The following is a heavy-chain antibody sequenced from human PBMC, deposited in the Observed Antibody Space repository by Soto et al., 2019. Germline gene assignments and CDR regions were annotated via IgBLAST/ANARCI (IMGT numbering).Heavy chain of an antibody. V-gene: IGHV4-39*01. J-gene: IGHJ4*02. Sequence: SETLSLTCIVSGESISSSSYYWGRIRQPPGKGLEWIGSTYYSGRTYYNPSFKSRVTISIDTSKNQFSLKLSSVTATDTAVYYCARQRTTVVTQAYFDHWGQGALVTVS. CDR2: TYYSGRT. CDR3: ARQRTTVVTQAYFDH. D-gene: IGHD2-21*02. CDR1: GESISSSSYY.